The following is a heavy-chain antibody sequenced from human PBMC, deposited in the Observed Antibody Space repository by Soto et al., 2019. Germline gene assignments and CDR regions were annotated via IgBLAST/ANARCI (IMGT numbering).Heavy chain of an antibody. CDR1: GGSISSSSYS. V-gene: IGHV4-39*01. CDR2: IYYSGSP. D-gene: IGHD3-16*02. Sequence: QLQLQESGPGLLKPSGTLSPTCTVPGGSISSSSYSWGWIRQPPGKGLGGIGSIYYSGSPYYNPSLKSRVTISVDTSKNQSSRKLSSVTAADTAVYYCARRVTFGGVIVIPPYYFDYWGQGTLVTVSS. CDR3: ARRVTFGGVIVIPPYYFDY. J-gene: IGHJ4*02.